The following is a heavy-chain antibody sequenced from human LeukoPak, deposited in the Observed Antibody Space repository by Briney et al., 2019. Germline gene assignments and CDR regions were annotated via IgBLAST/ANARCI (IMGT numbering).Heavy chain of an antibody. Sequence: GGSLRLSCAASGFTFSSYSMNWVRQAPGKGLEWVSYISSSSSTIYYADSVKGRFTISRDNAKNSLYLQMNSLRAEDTAVYYCARDPYSGYDLQAFDYWGQGTLVTVPS. CDR3: ARDPYSGYDLQAFDY. D-gene: IGHD5-12*01. CDR2: ISSSSSTI. J-gene: IGHJ4*02. V-gene: IGHV3-48*01. CDR1: GFTFSSYS.